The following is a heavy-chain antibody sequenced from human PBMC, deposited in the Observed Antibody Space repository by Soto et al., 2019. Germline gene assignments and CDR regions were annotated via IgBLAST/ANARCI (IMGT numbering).Heavy chain of an antibody. D-gene: IGHD3-22*01. J-gene: IGHJ5*02. CDR1: GGSISSGDYY. CDR3: ARVPGDYYYDSRGYYIRWFDP. CDR2: IYYSGST. V-gene: IGHV4-30-4*01. Sequence: SETLSLTCTVSGGSISSGDYYWSWIRQPPGKGLEWIGYIYYSGSTYYNPSLKRRITISVDTSKNQFSLKLSSVTAADTAAYYGARVPGDYYYDSRGYYIRWFDPWGQGTLVTVS.